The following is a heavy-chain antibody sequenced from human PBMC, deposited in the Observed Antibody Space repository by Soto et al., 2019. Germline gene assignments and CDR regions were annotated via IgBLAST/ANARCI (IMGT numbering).Heavy chain of an antibody. CDR2: IYYSGST. Sequence: SETLSLTCTVSGGSISSSSYYRGWIREPPGKGLEWIGSIYYSGSTYYNPSLKSRVTISVDTSKNQFSLKLSSVTAADTAVYYCARLGPTVTTYVDYWGQGTLVTVSS. J-gene: IGHJ4*02. CDR3: ARLGPTVTTYVDY. V-gene: IGHV4-39*01. CDR1: GGSISSSSYY. D-gene: IGHD4-17*01.